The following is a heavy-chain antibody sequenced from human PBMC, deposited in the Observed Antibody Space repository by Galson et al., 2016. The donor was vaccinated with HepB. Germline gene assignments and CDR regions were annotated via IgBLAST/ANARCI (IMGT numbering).Heavy chain of an antibody. V-gene: IGHV3-33*01. CDR3: ARESSRSSGWDNLYYHGMDV. J-gene: IGHJ6*02. D-gene: IGHD6-25*01. CDR1: GFAFDSHG. Sequence: SLRLSCAASGFAFDSHGMHRVRQAPGKGLEWVALIWYSGKNKYYSDSVRGRFTISRDNSMKKVYLEMNSLRIEETGLYYCARESSRSSGWDNLYYHGMDVWGRGTTVIVSS. CDR2: IWYSGKNK.